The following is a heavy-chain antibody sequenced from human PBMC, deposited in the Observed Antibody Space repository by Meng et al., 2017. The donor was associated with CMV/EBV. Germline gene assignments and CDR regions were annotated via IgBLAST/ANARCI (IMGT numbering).Heavy chain of an antibody. J-gene: IGHJ4*02. CDR3: VRDHNWGPDY. D-gene: IGHD1-1*01. CDR2: IYPNSGGT. V-gene: IGHV1-2*02. CDR1: GYRFSDHY. Sequence: QVQPGQPGAGVKSPGASVKVSCQTSGYRFSDHYMHWVRQAPGQGLEWMGWIYPNSGGTHYAQKFQDRVTMTRDTSISTVYMELSRLTSDDTAVYYCVRDHNWGPDYWGQGTLVTVSS.